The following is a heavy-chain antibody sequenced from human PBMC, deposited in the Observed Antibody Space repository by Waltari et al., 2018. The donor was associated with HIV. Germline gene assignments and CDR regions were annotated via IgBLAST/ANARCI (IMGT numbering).Heavy chain of an antibody. CDR2: TNDRGST. J-gene: IGHJ6*03. Sequence: QVQLQQWGAGLLKPSETLSLICAVYGGSFSGYYWTWIRQPPGKGLEWIGETNDRGSTNYTPSRKSRVTMSRDTAKNEFSLKLSSVTAADTAVYYCARERPMWNYGPGVKYMDVWGQGTTVTVSS. V-gene: IGHV4-34*01. CDR1: GGSFSGYY. CDR3: ARERPMWNYGPGVKYMDV. D-gene: IGHD1-7*01.